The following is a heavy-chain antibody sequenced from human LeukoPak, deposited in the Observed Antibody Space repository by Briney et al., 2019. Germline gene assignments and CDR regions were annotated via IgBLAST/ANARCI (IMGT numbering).Heavy chain of an antibody. CDR2: IYWNDDR. V-gene: IGHV2-5*01. CDR3: AHSSDCYGSGTHDY. CDR1: GFSLTTNGVG. Sequence: SGPTLVNPTQTLTLTCTFSGFSLTTNGVGVGWIRQPPGQALEWLALIYWNDDRRYNPSLKSRLTITKDTSTNQVVLTMTNMDPVDTATYYCAHSSDCYGSGTHDYWGLGTLVTVSS. D-gene: IGHD3-10*01. J-gene: IGHJ4*02.